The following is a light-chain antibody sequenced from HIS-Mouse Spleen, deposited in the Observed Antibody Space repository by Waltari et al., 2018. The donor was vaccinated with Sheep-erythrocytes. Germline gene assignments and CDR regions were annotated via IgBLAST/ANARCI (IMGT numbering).Light chain of an antibody. Sequence: EIVMTHPPATLSVSPGERAPLSCRASQSVSSNLAWYQQKPGQAPRLLIYGGSTRATGIPARFSGSGSGTEFTLTISSMQSEDFAVYYCQQYNNWPETFGQGTKVEIK. CDR3: QQYNNWPET. CDR1: QSVSSN. V-gene: IGKV3-15*01. J-gene: IGKJ1*01. CDR2: GGS.